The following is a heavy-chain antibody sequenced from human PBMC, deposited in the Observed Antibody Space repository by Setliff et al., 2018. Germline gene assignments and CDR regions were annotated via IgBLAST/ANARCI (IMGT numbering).Heavy chain of an antibody. V-gene: IGHV5-51*01. CDR3: ARALASAGTVYFDY. D-gene: IGHD6-13*01. CDR1: GYTFSRYW. J-gene: IGHJ4*02. Sequence: PGESLKISCKGSGYTFSRYWIGWVRQMPGKGLEWLGIIYPSDSHTRYSPSFQGQVTISADKSISTAYLQWSSLKASDTAMYYCARALASAGTVYFDYWGQGTLVTVSS. CDR2: IYPSDSHT.